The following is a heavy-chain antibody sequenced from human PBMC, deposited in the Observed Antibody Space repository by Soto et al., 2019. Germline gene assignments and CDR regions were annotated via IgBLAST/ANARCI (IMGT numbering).Heavy chain of an antibody. J-gene: IGHJ4*02. Sequence: PGGSLRLSGAASGFIFKMYWMHWVRQSPGKGLVWISRIYNDGTYSDYADSVRGRFTISRDNVNDTLYLQMNNLRAEDSGLYYCTRGPRPISTGTGAYWGQGTQVTVSS. CDR1: GFIFKMYW. D-gene: IGHD3-10*01. CDR2: IYNDGTYS. CDR3: TRGPRPISTGTGAY. V-gene: IGHV3-74*01.